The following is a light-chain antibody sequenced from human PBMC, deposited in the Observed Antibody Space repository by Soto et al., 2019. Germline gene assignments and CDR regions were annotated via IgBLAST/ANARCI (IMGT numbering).Light chain of an antibody. Sequence: EIVLTQSPCTLSLSPGESATLSCRASQILSSNYLAWYQQKPGQAPRLLIYGASGRATGIPDRFRGSGSGTDFTLTITRLEPEDFAVYYCQQYGGSPSITFGQGTRLEIK. J-gene: IGKJ5*01. CDR1: QILSSNY. CDR2: GAS. CDR3: QQYGGSPSIT. V-gene: IGKV3-20*01.